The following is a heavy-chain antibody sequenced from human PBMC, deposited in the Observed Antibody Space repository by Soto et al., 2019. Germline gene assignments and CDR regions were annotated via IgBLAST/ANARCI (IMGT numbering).Heavy chain of an antibody. V-gene: IGHV1-69*05. CDR3: ARDFRHCSGGSCYSGYWFDP. CDR2: IIPIFGTA. Sequence: SVKVSCKASGGTFSSYAISWVRQAPGQGLEWMGGIIPIFGTANYAQKFQGRVTMTRDTSTSTVYMELSSLRSEDTAVYYCARDFRHCSGGSCYSGYWFDPWGQGTLVTVSS. D-gene: IGHD2-15*01. J-gene: IGHJ5*02. CDR1: GGTFSSYA.